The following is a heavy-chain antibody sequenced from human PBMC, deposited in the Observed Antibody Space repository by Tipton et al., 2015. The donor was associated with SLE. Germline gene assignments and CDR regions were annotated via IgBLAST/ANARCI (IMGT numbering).Heavy chain of an antibody. CDR1: GFIFSNYA. D-gene: IGHD1-26*01. V-gene: IGHV3-23*02. Sequence: SLRLSCAASGFIFSNYAMSWVRQAPGERLKWVSGISASGTSTYYGDSADSVKGRFSISRDNSKRMVYLQMNSLRVEDTALYYCARGGSHGIWGQGTLVTVSS. CDR3: ARGGSHGI. J-gene: IGHJ4*02. CDR2: ISASGTST.